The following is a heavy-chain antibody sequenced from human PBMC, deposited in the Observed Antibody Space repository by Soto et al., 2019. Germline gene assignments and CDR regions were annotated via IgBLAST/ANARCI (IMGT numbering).Heavy chain of an antibody. CDR1: GFTFSSYG. CDR2: ASSDGSDK. V-gene: IGHV3-30*18. D-gene: IGHD3-3*01. J-gene: IGHJ6*02. Sequence: QVQLVESGGGVVQPGRSLRLSCAAAGFTFSSYGMHWVRQAPGKGLDWLAVASSDGSDKYYADSVQGRFTVSRDNSKNTLYLQMNGLRAEDTAVYFCAKDLRDFWSGWPQHYYYGMDVWGQGTTVIVSS. CDR3: AKDLRDFWSGWPQHYYYGMDV.